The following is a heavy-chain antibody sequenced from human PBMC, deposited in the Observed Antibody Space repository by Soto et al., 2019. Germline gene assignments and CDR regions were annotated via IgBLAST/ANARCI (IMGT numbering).Heavy chain of an antibody. D-gene: IGHD6-6*01. Sequence: SETLALTCTVSGGSISSYYWSWIRQPPGKGLEWIGYIYYSGSTNYNPSLKSRVTISVDTSKNQFSLKLSSVTAADTAVYYCAREPGSSSHYYYYYYGMDVWGQGTRVTLSS. J-gene: IGHJ6*02. CDR3: AREPGSSSHYYYYYYGMDV. V-gene: IGHV4-59*01. CDR1: GGSISSYY. CDR2: IYYSGST.